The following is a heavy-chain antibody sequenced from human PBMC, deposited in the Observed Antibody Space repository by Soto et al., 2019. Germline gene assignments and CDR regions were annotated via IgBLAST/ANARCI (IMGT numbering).Heavy chain of an antibody. J-gene: IGHJ4*02. CDR1: GGSISSGGYY. D-gene: IGHD3-3*01. Sequence: SETLSLTCTVSGGSISSGGYYWSWIRQHPGKGLEWIGYIYYSGSTYYNPSLKSRVTISVDTSKNQFSLKLSSVTAADTAVYYCARATIFGVVQISTPWYFDYWGQGTLVTVSS. CDR2: IYYSGST. V-gene: IGHV4-31*03. CDR3: ARATIFGVVQISTPWYFDY.